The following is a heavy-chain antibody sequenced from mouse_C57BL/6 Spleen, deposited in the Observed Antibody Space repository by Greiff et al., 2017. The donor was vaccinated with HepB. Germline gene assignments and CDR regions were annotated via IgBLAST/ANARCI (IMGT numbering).Heavy chain of an antibody. V-gene: IGHV1-55*01. CDR2: IYPGSGST. J-gene: IGHJ2*01. CDR1: GYTFTSYW. D-gene: IGHD2-3*01. Sequence: QVQLQQPGAELVKPGASVKMSCKASGYTFTSYWITWVKQRPGQGLEWIGDIYPGSGSTNYNEKFKSKATLTVDKSSSTAYMQLSSLTSEDSAVYYCARGDDGYPDYWGQGTTLTVSS. CDR3: ARGDDGYPDY.